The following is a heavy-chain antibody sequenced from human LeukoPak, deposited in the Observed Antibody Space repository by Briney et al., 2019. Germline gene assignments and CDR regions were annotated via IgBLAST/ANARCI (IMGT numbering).Heavy chain of an antibody. Sequence: SETLSLTCSVSGDSISSTSYYWGWIRQAPGKALEWIGSISHGGNTFYNPSLTSRVSISVDASKDQVSLKVHSLTAADTAVYYCAGQRQWPPYFDYWGQGTLVTVSS. CDR2: ISHGGNT. CDR3: AGQRQWPPYFDY. V-gene: IGHV4-39*01. CDR1: GDSISSTSYY. J-gene: IGHJ4*02. D-gene: IGHD6-19*01.